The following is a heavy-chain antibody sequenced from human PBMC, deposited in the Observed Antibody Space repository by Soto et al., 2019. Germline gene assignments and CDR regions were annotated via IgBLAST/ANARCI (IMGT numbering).Heavy chain of an antibody. CDR2: IWSDGSNE. J-gene: IGHJ6*03. CDR1: EFTFSRHG. V-gene: IGHV3-33*01. D-gene: IGHD3-10*01. CDR3: ARERTFGDNKHNYMDV. Sequence: QVQLVESGGGVVQPGRSLRLSCAASEFTFSRHGMHWVRQAPGKGLQWVGVIWSDGSNEVYADSVKGRFIISRDNSKNILSLQMNSLRAEDTAVYYCARERTFGDNKHNYMDVWGTGITVTVSS.